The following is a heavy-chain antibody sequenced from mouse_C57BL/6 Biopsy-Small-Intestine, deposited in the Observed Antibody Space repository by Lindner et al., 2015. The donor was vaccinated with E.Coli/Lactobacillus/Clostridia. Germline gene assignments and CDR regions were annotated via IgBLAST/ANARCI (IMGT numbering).Heavy chain of an antibody. CDR3: ARNWDVYFDY. V-gene: IGHV1-82*01. CDR2: IFPGDGDT. Sequence: VQLQESGPELVKPGASVKISCQASGYAFSTSWMNWVKQRPGKGLEWIGRIFPGDGDTNYNEKFKGKATLTADKSSSTAYMQLSSLTSEDSAVYFCARNWDVYFDYWGQGTTLTVSS. CDR1: GYAFSTSW. J-gene: IGHJ2*01. D-gene: IGHD4-1*01.